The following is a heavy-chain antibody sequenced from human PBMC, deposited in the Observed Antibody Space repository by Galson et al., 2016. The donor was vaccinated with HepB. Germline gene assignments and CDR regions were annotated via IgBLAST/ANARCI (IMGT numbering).Heavy chain of an antibody. V-gene: IGHV3-21*01. CDR3: ARDYFCVGASCRGERGRFDY. J-gene: IGHJ4*02. Sequence: SMRLSCAACGFTLSNYAMSWLRKAPGKGVEWVSSIGSDGVYTYYADSLKGRFSISRDNAKNSLFLQMSSLRAEDTAMYYCARDYFCVGASCRGERGRFDYWGQGALVTVSS. CDR2: IGSDGVYT. D-gene: IGHD2-21*01. CDR1: GFTLSNYA.